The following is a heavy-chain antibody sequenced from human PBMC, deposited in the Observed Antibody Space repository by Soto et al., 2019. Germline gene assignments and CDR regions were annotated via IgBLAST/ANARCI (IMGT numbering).Heavy chain of an antibody. J-gene: IGHJ3*02. D-gene: IGHD4-17*01. V-gene: IGHV6-1*01. CDR2: TYYRSKFYN. CDR3: AADYEGRRWAFDI. Sequence: PSRGLEWLGRTYYRSKFYNDYAVSVKGRITINPDTSKNQFSLQLNSVTPEDTAVYYCAADYEGRRWAFDIWGQGTMVTVSS.